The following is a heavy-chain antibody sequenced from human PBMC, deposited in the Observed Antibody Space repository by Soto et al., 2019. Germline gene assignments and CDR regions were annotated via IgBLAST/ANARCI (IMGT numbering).Heavy chain of an antibody. V-gene: IGHV4-34*01. D-gene: IGHD6-13*01. CDR1: GGSFSGYY. CDR2: INHSGST. Sequence: PSETLSLTCAVYGGSFSGYYWSWIRQPPGKGLEWIGEINHSGSTNYNPSLKSRVTISVDTSKNQFSLKLSSVTAADTAVYYCARGRRAAAGTNWFDPRGQGTLVTVSS. J-gene: IGHJ5*02. CDR3: ARGRRAAAGTNWFDP.